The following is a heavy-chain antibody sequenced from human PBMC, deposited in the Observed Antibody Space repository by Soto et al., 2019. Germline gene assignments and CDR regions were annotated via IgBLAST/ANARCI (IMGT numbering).Heavy chain of an antibody. CDR1: GYAFTSNA. J-gene: IGHJ3*01. CDR3: ARGTRVVSL. V-gene: IGHV1-8*01. D-gene: IGHD3-16*02. CDR2: MNPNSGNT. Sequence: QVQLVQSGAEVKKPGASVKVSCKASGYAFTSNAIDWVRQATGQGLEWMGWMNPNSGNTGYPQKFQGRVTMTRNTAISRAYMELSSLRSEDTAVYFCARGTRVVSLWGQGTMVTVSS.